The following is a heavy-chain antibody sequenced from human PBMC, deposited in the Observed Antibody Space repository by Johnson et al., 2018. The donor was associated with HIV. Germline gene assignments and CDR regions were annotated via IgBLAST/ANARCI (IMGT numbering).Heavy chain of an antibody. V-gene: IGHV3-33*06. Sequence: QVQLVESGGGVVQPGKSLRLSCAASGFTFSYYGMHWVRQAPGKGLEWVAVIWYDGSNKFYADSVKGQFTISRDTSKNTLYFQMNGLRAEDTAVYYCAKQNRGAFDIWGQGTMVTVSS. CDR2: IWYDGSNK. CDR3: AKQNRGAFDI. J-gene: IGHJ3*02. CDR1: GFTFSYYG.